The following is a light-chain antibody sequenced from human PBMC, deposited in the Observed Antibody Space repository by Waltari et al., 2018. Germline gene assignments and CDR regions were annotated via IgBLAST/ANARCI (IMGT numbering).Light chain of an antibody. Sequence: ETVMTQSPATLSVAPGERATLSSRASQGVGRELAWYQQKPGQAPRLLIYGVSTRATGVPARFSGSGSGAEFTLTISSLQSEDFEVYYCQQYDNWPLTFGGGTKVEIK. CDR1: QGVGRE. V-gene: IGKV3D-15*01. J-gene: IGKJ4*01. CDR3: QQYDNWPLT. CDR2: GVS.